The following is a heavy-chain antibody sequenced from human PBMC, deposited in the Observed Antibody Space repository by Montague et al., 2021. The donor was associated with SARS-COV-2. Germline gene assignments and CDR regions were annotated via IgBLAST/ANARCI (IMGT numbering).Heavy chain of an antibody. CDR3: ASLTLGDCSCTSRYSDWFDP. CDR2: INHSGST. J-gene: IGHJ5*02. D-gene: IGHD2-2*02. Sequence: SETLSLTCAVYGGSFSGYYWSWIRLPPGQGLERNGVINHSGSTNYNPSLKSRVTISVDTSKNQFSLKLSSVTAADTAVYYCASLTLGDCSCTSRYSDWFDPWGQGTLVTVSS. V-gene: IGHV4-34*01. CDR1: GGSFSGYY.